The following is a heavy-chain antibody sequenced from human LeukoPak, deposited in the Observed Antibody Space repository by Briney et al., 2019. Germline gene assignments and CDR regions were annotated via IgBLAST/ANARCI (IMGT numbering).Heavy chain of an antibody. Sequence: GALRLSCAASGFTFSSYGMHWVRQAPGKGLEWVAFIRYDGSNKFYADSVKGRFTISRDNSKNTNTLYLQMNSLRDEDTAFYYCAKGSEYYYDYWGQGTLVTVSS. D-gene: IGHD6-6*01. V-gene: IGHV3-30*02. CDR1: GFTFSSYG. J-gene: IGHJ4*02. CDR3: AKGSEYYYDY. CDR2: IRYDGSNK.